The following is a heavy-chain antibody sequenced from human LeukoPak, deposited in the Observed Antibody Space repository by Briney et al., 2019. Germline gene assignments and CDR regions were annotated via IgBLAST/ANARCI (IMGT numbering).Heavy chain of an antibody. J-gene: IGHJ4*02. V-gene: IGHV3-53*01. CDR2: IYCGGYT. D-gene: IGHD3-10*01. Sequence: PGGSLRLSCAASGFTVSSNYMSWVRQAPGKGLEWVSVIYCGGYTYFADSVKGRFTVSRDNTKNTLYLQMNSLRAEDTAVYYCARVRAMIRGVIPREIDYWGQGTLVTVSS. CDR1: GFTVSSNY. CDR3: ARVRAMIRGVIPREIDY.